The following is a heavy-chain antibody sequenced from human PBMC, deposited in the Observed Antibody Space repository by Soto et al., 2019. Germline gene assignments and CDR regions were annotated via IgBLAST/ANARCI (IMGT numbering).Heavy chain of an antibody. D-gene: IGHD6-13*01. Sequence: PSETRSLTCTVSGGSISPYYWSWIRQPPGKGLEWIGYVYYSGNTNYNPSLESRVTISVDTSRNRFSLNLTSATAADTAVYYCARKGAAASYAHYYVDVWGRGTAVTVSS. CDR1: GGSISPYY. V-gene: IGHV4-59*01. J-gene: IGHJ6*03. CDR3: ARKGAAASYAHYYVDV. CDR2: VYYSGNT.